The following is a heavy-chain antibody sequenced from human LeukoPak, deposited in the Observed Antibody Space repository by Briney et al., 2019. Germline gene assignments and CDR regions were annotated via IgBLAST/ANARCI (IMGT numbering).Heavy chain of an antibody. Sequence: PGGSLRLSCAASGFTFRWYVMSWVRQAPGKGLEWVSSIRGSGDTTVYADSVKGRFTISRDNSKNTLYLQMNSLRAEDTAVYYCANDLYSSSWYSFDYWGQGTLVTVSS. V-gene: IGHV3-23*01. CDR3: ANDLYSSSWYSFDY. J-gene: IGHJ4*02. CDR2: IRGSGDTT. CDR1: GFTFRWYV. D-gene: IGHD6-13*01.